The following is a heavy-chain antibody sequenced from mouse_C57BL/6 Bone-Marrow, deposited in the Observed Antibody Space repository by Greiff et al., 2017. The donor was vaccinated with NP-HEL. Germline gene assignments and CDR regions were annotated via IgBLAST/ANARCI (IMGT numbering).Heavy chain of an antibody. CDR1: GYTFTSYW. V-gene: IGHV1-5*01. J-gene: IGHJ4*01. D-gene: IGHD1-1*02. CDR3: TYGSYCYAMDY. CDR2: IYPGNSDT. Sequence: EVQLQQSGTVLARPGASVKMSCKTSGYTFTSYWMHWVKQRPGQGLEWIGAIYPGNSDTSYNQKFKGKAKLTADTSASTAYMELSSLTDEDSAVYYCTYGSYCYAMDYWGQGTSVTVSS.